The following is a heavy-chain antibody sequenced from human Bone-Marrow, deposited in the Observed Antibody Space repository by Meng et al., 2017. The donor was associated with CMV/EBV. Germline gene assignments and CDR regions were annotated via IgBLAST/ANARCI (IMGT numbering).Heavy chain of an antibody. CDR3: AREVDFVDAFDI. J-gene: IGHJ3*02. CDR1: GFTFSSYG. Sequence: GESLKISCAASGFTFSSYGMHWVRQAPGKGLEWVAFIRYDGSNKYYADSVKGRFTISRDNTKNSLYLQINSLRAEDTALYYCAREVDFVDAFDIWGQGTMVTVSS. V-gene: IGHV3-30*02. D-gene: IGHD3-3*01. CDR2: IRYDGSNK.